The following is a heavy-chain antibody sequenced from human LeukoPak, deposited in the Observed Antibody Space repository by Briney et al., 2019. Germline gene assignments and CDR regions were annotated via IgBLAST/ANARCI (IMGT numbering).Heavy chain of an antibody. V-gene: IGHV3-9*01. J-gene: IGHJ6*02. D-gene: IGHD2-8*01. Sequence: GGSLRLSCAPSGFTFDDYAMHWVRQAPGKGLEWVSGISWNSGSIGYADSVKGRFTISRDNAKNSLYLQMNSLRAEDTALYYCAKALMKGYYYYGMDVWGQGTTVTVSS. CDR1: GFTFDDYA. CDR3: AKALMKGYYYYGMDV. CDR2: ISWNSGSI.